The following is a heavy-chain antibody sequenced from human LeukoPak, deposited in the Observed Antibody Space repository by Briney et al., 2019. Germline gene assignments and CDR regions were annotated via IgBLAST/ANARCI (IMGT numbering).Heavy chain of an antibody. J-gene: IGHJ4*02. V-gene: IGHV4-59*01. Sequence: PSETLSLTCTVSGGSISSYYWSCIRQPPGKGLEWIGYIYSSGSTNYNPSLKSRLTISVDASKNQFSLKLTSVTAADTAVYYCARAYYYGSGSYGLDYWGQGTLVTVSS. D-gene: IGHD3-10*01. CDR1: GGSISSYY. CDR3: ARAYYYGSGSYGLDY. CDR2: IYSSGST.